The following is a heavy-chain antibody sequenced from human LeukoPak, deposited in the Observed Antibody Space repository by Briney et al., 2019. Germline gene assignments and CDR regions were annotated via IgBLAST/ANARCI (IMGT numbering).Heavy chain of an antibody. CDR1: GYTFTSYD. V-gene: IGHV1-8*01. J-gene: IGHJ4*02. D-gene: IGHD5-18*01. CDR2: MNPNSGNT. Sequence: ASVKVSCKASGYTFTSYDINWVRQATGQGPEWMGWMNPNSGNTGYAQKLQGRVTMTRNTSISTAYMKMSSLRYEDTYVYYYAIGRTLTAMVKGGYFDYWGQGPLVTVSS. CDR3: AIGRTLTAMVKGGYFDY.